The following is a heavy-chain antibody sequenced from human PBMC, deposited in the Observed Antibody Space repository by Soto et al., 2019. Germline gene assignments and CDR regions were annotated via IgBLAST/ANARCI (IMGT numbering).Heavy chain of an antibody. CDR1: GYTFTSYG. Sequence: QVQLVQSGAEVKKPGASVKVSCKASGYTFTSYGISWVRQAPGQGLEWMGWISAYNGNTNYAQKLQGRVTMTTDTSKSTAYMELRSLRSDDTAVYYCARPYYYDSSGHKWAFDIWGQGTMVTVSS. J-gene: IGHJ3*02. CDR2: ISAYNGNT. D-gene: IGHD3-22*01. V-gene: IGHV1-18*01. CDR3: ARPYYYDSSGHKWAFDI.